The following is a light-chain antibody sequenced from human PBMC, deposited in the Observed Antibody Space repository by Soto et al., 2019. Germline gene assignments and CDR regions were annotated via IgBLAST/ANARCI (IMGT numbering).Light chain of an antibody. V-gene: IGLV1-44*01. CDR3: AAWDDSLNGRV. CDR1: SSNIGSNT. CDR2: INN. Sequence: QAVVTQPPSASGTPGQRVTISCSGSSSNIGSNTVHWYQQLPGTAPKLLIFINNQRPSGVPDRFSGSKSGTSASLAISGLQSEDEADYYCAAWDDSLNGRVFGGGTKLTVL. J-gene: IGLJ3*02.